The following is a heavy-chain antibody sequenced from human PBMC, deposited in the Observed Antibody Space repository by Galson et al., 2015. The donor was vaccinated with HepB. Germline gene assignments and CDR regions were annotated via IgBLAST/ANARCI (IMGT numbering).Heavy chain of an antibody. V-gene: IGHV3-30*18. J-gene: IGHJ6*02. CDR3: AKDSSGYYYYYGMDV. CDR2: ISYDGSNK. Sequence: SLRLSCATSGFTFSSYGMHWVRQAPGKGLEWVAVISYDGSNKYYADSVKGRFTISRDNSKNTLYLQMNSLRAEDTAVYYCAKDSSGYYYYYGMDVWGQGTTVTVSS. CDR1: GFTFSSYG. D-gene: IGHD3-22*01.